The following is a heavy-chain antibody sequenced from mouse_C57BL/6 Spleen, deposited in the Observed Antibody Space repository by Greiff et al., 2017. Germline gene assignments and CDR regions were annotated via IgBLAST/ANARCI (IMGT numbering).Heavy chain of an antibody. CDR3: ARGGSSYGYFDV. J-gene: IGHJ1*03. Sequence: QVQLQQPGAELVKPGASVKMSCKASGYTFTSYWITWVKQRPGQGLEWIGDIYPGSGSTNYNEKFKSKATLTVDTSSSTAYMQLSSLTSEDSAVYYCARGGSSYGYFDVWGTGTTVTVSS. CDR2: IYPGSGST. CDR1: GYTFTSYW. D-gene: IGHD1-1*01. V-gene: IGHV1-55*01.